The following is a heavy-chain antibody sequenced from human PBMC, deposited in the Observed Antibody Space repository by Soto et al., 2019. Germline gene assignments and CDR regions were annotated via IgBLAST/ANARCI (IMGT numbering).Heavy chain of an antibody. V-gene: IGHV3-30*18. CDR3: AKPSPYSNYGYFQH. CDR2: ISYDGSNK. J-gene: IGHJ1*01. CDR1: GFTFSSYG. Sequence: QVQLLESGGGVVQPGRSLRLSCAASGFTFSSYGMHWVRQAPGKGLEWVAVISYDGSNKYYADSVKGRFTISRDNSKNTLYLRMNSLRAEDTAVYYCAKPSPYSNYGYFQHWGQGTLVTVSS. D-gene: IGHD4-4*01.